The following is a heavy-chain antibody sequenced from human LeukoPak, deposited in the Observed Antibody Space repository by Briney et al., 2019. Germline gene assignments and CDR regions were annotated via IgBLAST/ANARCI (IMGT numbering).Heavy chain of an antibody. D-gene: IGHD3-10*01. V-gene: IGHV4-34*01. J-gene: IGHJ6*02. CDR2: INHSGGT. CDR1: GGSFSVYY. Sequence: PSETLSLTCAVYGGSFSVYYWGWIRQAPGKGLEWIGEINHSGGTNYNPSLESRVIISVDTSRKQSNLRLNSVTAADTAVYHCLQWFPESAMDAWGQGTTVTVSS. CDR3: LQWFPESAMDA.